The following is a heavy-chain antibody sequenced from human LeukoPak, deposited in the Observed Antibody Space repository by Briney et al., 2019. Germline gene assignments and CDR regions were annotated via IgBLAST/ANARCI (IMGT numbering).Heavy chain of an antibody. Sequence: GGSLRLSCAASGFTFSSYSMNWVRQAPGKGLEWVSSISSSSSYIYYADSVKGRFTISRDNAKNSLYLQMNSLRAEDTAVYYCAGTFIGGYEPLFDYWGQGTLVTVSS. CDR1: GFTFSSYS. V-gene: IGHV3-21*01. J-gene: IGHJ4*02. CDR2: ISSSSSYI. CDR3: AGTFIGGYEPLFDY. D-gene: IGHD5-12*01.